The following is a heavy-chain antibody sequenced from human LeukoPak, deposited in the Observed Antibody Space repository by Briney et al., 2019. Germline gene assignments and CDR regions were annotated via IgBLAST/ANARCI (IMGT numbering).Heavy chain of an antibody. Sequence: SETLSLTCTVSGGSISSGGYYWSWIRQHPGKGLEWIGYIYYSGSTYYNPSPKSRVTISVDTSKNQFSLKLSSVTAADTAVYYCARDVFTRAAGTTNWFDPWGQGTLVTVSS. V-gene: IGHV4-31*03. D-gene: IGHD6-13*01. CDR1: GGSISSGGYY. CDR2: IYYSGST. CDR3: ARDVFTRAAGTTNWFDP. J-gene: IGHJ5*02.